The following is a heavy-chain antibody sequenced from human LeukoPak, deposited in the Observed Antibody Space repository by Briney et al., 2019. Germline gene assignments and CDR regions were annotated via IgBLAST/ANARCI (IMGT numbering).Heavy chain of an antibody. J-gene: IGHJ4*02. CDR2: ITSGGST. D-gene: IGHD6-13*01. Sequence: PVGSPILSCAASGFTFSSYAMTWVRQAPGKGLEWVSGITSGGSTYYASSVKGRFTISRDNSKNTLYLQMNSLRAEDTAVYFCAKWAAMTRFDYWGQGTLVTVSS. CDR1: GFTFSSYA. V-gene: IGHV3-23*01. CDR3: AKWAAMTRFDY.